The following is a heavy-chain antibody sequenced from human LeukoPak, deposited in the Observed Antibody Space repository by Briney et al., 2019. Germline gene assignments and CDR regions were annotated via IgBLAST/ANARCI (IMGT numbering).Heavy chain of an antibody. Sequence: GESLKISCKGSGYSFTTSWIGWVRQMPGKGLEWMGIIYPSDSDTRYSASFQGQGTISADKSISTAYLQWSSLKASDTAMYYCARRRDLDFDYWGQGTLVTVSS. CDR2: IYPSDSDT. V-gene: IGHV5-51*01. J-gene: IGHJ4*02. CDR1: GYSFTTSW. CDR3: ARRRDLDFDY.